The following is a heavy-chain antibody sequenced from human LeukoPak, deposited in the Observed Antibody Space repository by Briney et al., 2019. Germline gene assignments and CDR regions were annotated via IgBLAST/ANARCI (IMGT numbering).Heavy chain of an antibody. CDR1: GGSFSGYY. V-gene: IGHV4-34*01. D-gene: IGHD6-19*01. CDR3: ARGGGSSGWYIDY. Sequence: SETLSLTCAVYGGSFSGYYWSWIRQPPGKGLEWIGEINHGGSTNYNPSLKSRVTISVDTSKNQFSLKLSSVTAADTAVYYCARGGGSSGWYIDYWGQGTLVTVSS. J-gene: IGHJ4*02. CDR2: INHGGST.